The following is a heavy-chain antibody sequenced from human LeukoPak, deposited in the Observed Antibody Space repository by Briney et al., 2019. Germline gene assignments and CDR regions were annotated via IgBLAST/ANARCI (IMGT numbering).Heavy chain of an antibody. V-gene: IGHV3-23*01. CDR2: ISGSGGST. CDR3: AREGAYPSGAFDI. J-gene: IGHJ3*02. D-gene: IGHD2-2*01. Sequence: GGSLRLSCAASGFTFSSYAMSWVRQAPGKGLEWVPAISGSGGSTYYADSVKGRFTISRDNAKNSLYLQMNSLRAKDTAVYYCAREGAYPSGAFDIWGQGTMVTVSS. CDR1: GFTFSSYA.